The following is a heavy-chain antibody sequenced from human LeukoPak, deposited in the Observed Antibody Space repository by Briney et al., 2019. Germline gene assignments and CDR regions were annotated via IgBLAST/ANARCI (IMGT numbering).Heavy chain of an antibody. V-gene: IGHV1-18*01. CDR1: GYTFTSYG. CDR2: ISAYNGNT. Sequence: ASVKVSCKASGYTFTSYGISWVRQAPGQGLEWMGWISAYNGNTNYAQKLQGRVTITADESTSTAYMELSSLRSEDTAVYYCARESKTYYYDSSGYHAAEFDYWGQGTLVTVSS. CDR3: ARESKTYYYDSSGYHAAEFDY. J-gene: IGHJ4*02. D-gene: IGHD3-22*01.